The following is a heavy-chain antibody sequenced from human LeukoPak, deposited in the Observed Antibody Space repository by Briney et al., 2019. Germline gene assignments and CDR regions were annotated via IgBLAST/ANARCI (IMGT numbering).Heavy chain of an antibody. J-gene: IGHJ4*02. CDR1: GGSFSGYY. Sequence: PSETLSLTCAVYGGSFSGYYWSWIRQPPGKGLEWIGEINHSGSTNYNPSLKSRVTISVDTSKNQFSLKLSSVTAADTAVYYCARGGGDSYGYWGQGTLVTVSS. D-gene: IGHD5-18*01. V-gene: IGHV4-34*01. CDR3: ARGGGDSYGY. CDR2: INHSGST.